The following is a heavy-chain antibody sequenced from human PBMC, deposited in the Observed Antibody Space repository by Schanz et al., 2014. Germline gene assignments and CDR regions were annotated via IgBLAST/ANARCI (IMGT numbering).Heavy chain of an antibody. CDR2: VSHDGFTK. D-gene: IGHD6-19*01. J-gene: IGHJ3*02. CDR1: GFILSTYG. CDR3: ATDYSGGGCHI. Sequence: QVQLVESGGGVVQPGRSLRLSCAASGFILSTYGMHWVRQAPGKGLEWVSIVSHDGFTKHYADSVRGRFTLSRDNSKNTVYLQMNSLRAEDTALYFCATDYSGGGCHIWGQGTMVTVSS. V-gene: IGHV3-30*03.